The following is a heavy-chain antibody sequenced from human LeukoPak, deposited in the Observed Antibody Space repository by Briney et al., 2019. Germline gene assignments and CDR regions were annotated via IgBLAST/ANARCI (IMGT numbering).Heavy chain of an antibody. CDR2: MNPNSGNT. CDR3: ARDLGTYYDYVWGSYRYTAHFDY. J-gene: IGHJ4*02. CDR1: GYTFTSYD. D-gene: IGHD3-16*02. Sequence: GASVKVSCKASGYTFTSYDINWVRQATGQGLEWMGWMNPNSGNTGYAQKFQGRVTMTRNTSISTAYMELSSLRSEDTAVYYCARDLGTYYDYVWGSYRYTAHFDYWGQGTLVTVSS. V-gene: IGHV1-8*01.